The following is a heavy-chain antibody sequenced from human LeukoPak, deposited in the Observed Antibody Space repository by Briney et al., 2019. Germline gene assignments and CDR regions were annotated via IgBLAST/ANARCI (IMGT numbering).Heavy chain of an antibody. CDR2: VFYSGVT. CDR3: TRDAHRSNWYFDV. D-gene: IGHD6-13*01. Sequence: PSETLSLTCNVSGDSMTSHSWTWIRQSPGKSLEWIGYVFYSGVTDYNPSLKSRVTISIDTSKLQFSLRLTSVTVADTAVYYCTRDAHRSNWYFDVWGRGTLVTVSS. V-gene: IGHV4-59*11. CDR1: GDSMTSHS. J-gene: IGHJ2*01.